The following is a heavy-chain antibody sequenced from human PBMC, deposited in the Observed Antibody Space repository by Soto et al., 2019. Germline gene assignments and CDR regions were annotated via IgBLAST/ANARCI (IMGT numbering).Heavy chain of an antibody. CDR3: AXXXXXXXSSPGPLEY. J-gene: IGHJ4*02. D-gene: IGHD6-6*01. Sequence: QVQLQESGPGLVQPSQTLSLTCTVSGXSIXXXDYYXXWVRQSPGKGLEWIGCIYYSGTTYYNPSLETRLTXXXXXXXXXXXXXXXXXXXXXXXXXFXAXXXXXXXSSPGPLEYWGQGTLVTVSS. CDR1: GXSIXXXDYY. V-gene: IGHV4-30-4*01. CDR2: IYYSGTT.